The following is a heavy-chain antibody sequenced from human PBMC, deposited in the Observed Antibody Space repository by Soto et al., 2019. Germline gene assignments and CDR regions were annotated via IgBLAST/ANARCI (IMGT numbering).Heavy chain of an antibody. CDR1: GFTFSSYA. CDR3: VKDLNNEVRFVY. J-gene: IGHJ4*02. Sequence: PGGSLRLSCSGSGFTFSSYAMHWVRQAPGKGLEYVSAISSNGGSTYYTDSVKGRFTISRDNSKNTLYLQMTSLRAEDTAVYYCVKDLNNEVRFVYWGQGTLVTVSS. D-gene: IGHD1-1*01. V-gene: IGHV3-64D*08. CDR2: ISSNGGST.